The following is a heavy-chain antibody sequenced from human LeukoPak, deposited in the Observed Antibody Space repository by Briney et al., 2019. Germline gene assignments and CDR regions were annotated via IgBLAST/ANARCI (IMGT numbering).Heavy chain of an antibody. Sequence: GGSLRLSCAASGCTFSSHAMSWVRQAPGKGLEWVSAISGSGGSTYYADSVKGRFTISRDNSKNTLYLQMNSLRAEDTAVYYCAKDVTVVPAAHFDYWGQGTLVTVSS. D-gene: IGHD2-2*01. CDR1: GCTFSSHA. CDR2: ISGSGGST. V-gene: IGHV3-23*01. CDR3: AKDVTVVPAAHFDY. J-gene: IGHJ4*02.